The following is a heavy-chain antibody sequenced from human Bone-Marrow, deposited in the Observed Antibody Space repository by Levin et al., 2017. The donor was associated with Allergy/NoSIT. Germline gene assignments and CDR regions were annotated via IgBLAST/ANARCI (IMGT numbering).Heavy chain of an antibody. V-gene: IGHV3-23*01. CDR1: GFTFSGYV. Sequence: GGSLRLSCATSGFTFSGYVMCWVRQSPGKGLEWVSAIVGGGDTTYYADSMKGRFTISRDNSKNTLYLQMNSLKADDTAVYYCAKRGPNWGFFDYWGQGTLVTVSS. CDR2: IVGGGDTT. D-gene: IGHD7-27*01. CDR3: AKRGPNWGFFDY. J-gene: IGHJ4*02.